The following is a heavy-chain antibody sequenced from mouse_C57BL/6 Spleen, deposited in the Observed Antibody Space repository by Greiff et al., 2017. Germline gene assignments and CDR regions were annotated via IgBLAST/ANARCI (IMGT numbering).Heavy chain of an antibody. CDR1: GYAFSRSW. Sequence: QVHVKQSGPELVKPGASVKISCKASGYAFSRSWMNWVKQRPGTGLEWIGRIYPGDGDTNYNGKFKGKATLTADKSSSTAYMQLSSLTSEDSAVYFCATYYYGSSGAMDYWGQGTSVTVSS. CDR3: ATYYYGSSGAMDY. D-gene: IGHD1-1*01. J-gene: IGHJ4*01. V-gene: IGHV1-82*01. CDR2: IYPGDGDT.